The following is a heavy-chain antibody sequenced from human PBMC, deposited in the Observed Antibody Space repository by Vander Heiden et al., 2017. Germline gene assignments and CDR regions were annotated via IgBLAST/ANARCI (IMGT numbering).Heavy chain of an antibody. CDR1: GFTFSSYG. J-gene: IGHJ4*02. Sequence: QVQLVESGGGVVQPGRSLRLSCAASGFTFSSYGMNWVRQAPGKGLEWVAVISYDGSNKYYADSVKGRFTISRDNSKNTLYLQMNSLRAEDTAVYYCAKWRGSSRYFDYWGQGTLVTVSS. V-gene: IGHV3-30*18. CDR2: ISYDGSNK. D-gene: IGHD6-13*01. CDR3: AKWRGSSRYFDY.